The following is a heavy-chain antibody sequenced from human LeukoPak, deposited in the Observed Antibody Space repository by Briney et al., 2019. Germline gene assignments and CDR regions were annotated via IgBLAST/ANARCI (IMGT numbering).Heavy chain of an antibody. Sequence: WGSLRLSCAVSGFPFSIYEMNWVRQAPGKGLERVSNIGSSGTTIYYADSVKGRFSISRDDAKSSLYLQMNNLRVEDTAVYYCALLAVASDFDYWGQGALVTVSS. D-gene: IGHD6-19*01. CDR2: IGSSGTTI. CDR3: ALLAVASDFDY. CDR1: GFPFSIYE. V-gene: IGHV3-48*03. J-gene: IGHJ4*02.